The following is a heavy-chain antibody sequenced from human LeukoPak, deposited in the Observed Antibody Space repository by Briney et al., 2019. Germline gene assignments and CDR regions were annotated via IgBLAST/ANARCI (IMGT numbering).Heavy chain of an antibody. CDR1: GFTFSSYS. J-gene: IGHJ4*02. Sequence: PGGSLRLSCAASGFTFSSYSMNWVRQAPGKGLEWVSSISSSSSYIYYADSVKGRFTISRDNAKNPLYLQMNSLRAEDTAVYYCAKEGRMGRIAAAGTSFDYWGQGTLATVSS. D-gene: IGHD6-13*01. CDR2: ISSSSSYI. CDR3: AKEGRMGRIAAAGTSFDY. V-gene: IGHV3-21*01.